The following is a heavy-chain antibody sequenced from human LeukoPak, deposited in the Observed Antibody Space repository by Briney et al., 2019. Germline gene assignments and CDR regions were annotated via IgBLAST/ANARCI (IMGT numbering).Heavy chain of an antibody. Sequence: SETLSLTCTVSGYSISSGYYWGWIRQPPGKGLEWIGSIYHSGSTYYNPSLKSRVTISVDTSKNQFSLKLSSVTAADTAVYYCARDNGGNSGYWGQGTLVTVSS. D-gene: IGHD4-23*01. CDR1: GYSISSGYY. J-gene: IGHJ4*02. CDR2: IYHSGST. V-gene: IGHV4-38-2*02. CDR3: ARDNGGNSGY.